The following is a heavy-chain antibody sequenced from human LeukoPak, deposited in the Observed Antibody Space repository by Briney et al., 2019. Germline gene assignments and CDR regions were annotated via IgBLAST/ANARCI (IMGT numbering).Heavy chain of an antibody. CDR2: INHSGST. CDR3: ARGVVPAAMRAYYYYYYGMDV. D-gene: IGHD2-2*01. CDR1: GGSFSGYY. V-gene: IGHV4-34*01. Sequence: PSETLSLTCAVYGGSFSGYYWSWIRQPPGKGLEWIGEINHSGSTNYNPSLKSRVTISVDTSKNQFSLKLSSVTAADTAVYYCARGVVPAAMRAYYYYYYGMDVWGQGTTVTVSS. J-gene: IGHJ6*02.